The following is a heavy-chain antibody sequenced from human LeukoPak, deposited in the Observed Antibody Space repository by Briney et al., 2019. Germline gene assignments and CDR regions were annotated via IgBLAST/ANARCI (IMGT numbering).Heavy chain of an antibody. V-gene: IGHV4-4*07. CDR2: IYTSGST. CDR3: ARERPSYYDILTGYYPRSLPYYFDY. D-gene: IGHD3-9*01. Sequence: SETLSLTCTVSGGSISSYYWSWIRQPAGKGLEWIGRIYTSGSTNYNPSLKSRVTISVDTSKNQFSLKLSSVTAADTAVYYCARERPSYYDILTGYYPRSLPYYFDYWGQGTLVTVSS. J-gene: IGHJ4*02. CDR1: GGSISSYY.